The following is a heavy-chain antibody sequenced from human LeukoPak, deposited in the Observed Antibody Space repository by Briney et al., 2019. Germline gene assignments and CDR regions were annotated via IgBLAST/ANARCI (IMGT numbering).Heavy chain of an antibody. CDR3: AKSNGYGLVDI. Sequence: PGGSLRLSCAASGFNFSTYWMTWIRQPPGKGLECIGEIHHSGSTNYNPSLKSRVTISVDTSKNQFSLKLNSVTAADTAVYYCAKSNGYGLVDIWGQGTMVTVSS. J-gene: IGHJ3*02. CDR1: GFNFSTYW. D-gene: IGHD3-10*01. V-gene: IGHV4-34*08. CDR2: IHHSGST.